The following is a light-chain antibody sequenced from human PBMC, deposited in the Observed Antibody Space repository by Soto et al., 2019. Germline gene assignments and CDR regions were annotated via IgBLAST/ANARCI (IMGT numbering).Light chain of an antibody. Sequence: QSALTQPASLSGSPGQSITISCTGTSSDVGAYDYVSWYRQHPGEVPKLMIYDVIIRPSGVSNRFSGSKSGNTASLTISGLQAEDEADYYCSSYTTTSSFVFGSGTKLTVL. J-gene: IGLJ1*01. V-gene: IGLV2-14*01. CDR1: SSDVGAYDY. CDR2: DVI. CDR3: SSYTTTSSFV.